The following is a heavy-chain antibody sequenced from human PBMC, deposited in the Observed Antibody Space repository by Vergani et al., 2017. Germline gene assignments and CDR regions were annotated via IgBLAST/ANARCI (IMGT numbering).Heavy chain of an antibody. J-gene: IGHJ3*02. CDR1: GGTFSSYA. Sequence: QVQLVQSGAEVKKPGSSVKVSCKASGGTFSSYAISWVRQAPGQGLEWMGGINTNTGNPTYAQGFTGRFVFSLDTSVSTAYLQISSLKAEDTAVYYCARDIVVVVAAEAAFDIWGQGTMVTVSS. V-gene: IGHV7-4-1*02. CDR2: INTNTGNP. D-gene: IGHD2-15*01. CDR3: ARDIVVVVAAEAAFDI.